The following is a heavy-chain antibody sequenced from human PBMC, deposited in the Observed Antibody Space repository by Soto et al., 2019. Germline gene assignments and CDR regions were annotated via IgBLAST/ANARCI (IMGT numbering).Heavy chain of an antibody. CDR1: GFTFSTYA. CDR2: IRSKAYGGST. CDR3: TREEEYYYDSSGYYPLRY. J-gene: IGHJ4*02. D-gene: IGHD3-22*01. Sequence: SLRLSCAASGFTFSTYAMAWVRQAPGKGLEWVGFIRSKAYGGSTEYAASVKGRFTISGDDSKSIAYLQMNSLKTEDTAVYYCTREEEYYYDSSGYYPLRYWGQGPLVPVSS. V-gene: IGHV3-49*04.